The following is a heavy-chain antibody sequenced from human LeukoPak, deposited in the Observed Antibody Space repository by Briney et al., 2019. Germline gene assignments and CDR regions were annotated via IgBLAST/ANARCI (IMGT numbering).Heavy chain of an antibody. Sequence: PGGSLRLSCAASGFTFSSYSMNWVRQAPGKGLEWVSSISSSSSYIYYADSVKGRFTISRDNAKNSLYLQMNSLRAEDTAVYYCARSCVGDVLLWFGESYYFDYWGQGTLVTVSS. CDR1: GFTFSSYS. D-gene: IGHD3-10*01. V-gene: IGHV3-21*01. CDR3: ARSCVGDVLLWFGESYYFDY. CDR2: ISSSSSYI. J-gene: IGHJ4*02.